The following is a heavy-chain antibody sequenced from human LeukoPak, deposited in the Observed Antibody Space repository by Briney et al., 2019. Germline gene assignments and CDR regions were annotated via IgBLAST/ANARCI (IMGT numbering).Heavy chain of an antibody. D-gene: IGHD4-17*01. CDR2: ISSSGTLM. V-gene: IGHV3-48*03. CDR1: GFTFSNYE. CDR3: ARSITDYGDYDSPFFDY. Sequence: PGGSLRLSCAASGFTFSNYEMNWVRRAQGKGLEGVSYISSSGTLMFYSDSVKGRFTISRDNASVSLQMNSLRAEDTALYYCARSITDYGDYDSPFFDYWGQGTLVTVSS. J-gene: IGHJ4*02.